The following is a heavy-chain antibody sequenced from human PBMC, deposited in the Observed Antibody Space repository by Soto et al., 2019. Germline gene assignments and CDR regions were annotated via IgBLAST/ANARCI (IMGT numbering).Heavy chain of an antibody. D-gene: IGHD6-19*01. CDR3: ARPNRQTYGSTSWGS. Sequence: SETLSLTCNVSGGSLKNRLHYWGWIRQPPGKGLEWIGTIDFNGNTRYNPSLGSRVTVFAASKKHQFSLRLASMTAAATSVSPCARPNRQTYGSTSWGSWGLGVLGTV. V-gene: IGHV4-39*01. J-gene: IGHJ5*02. CDR2: IDFNGNT. CDR1: GGSLKNRLHY.